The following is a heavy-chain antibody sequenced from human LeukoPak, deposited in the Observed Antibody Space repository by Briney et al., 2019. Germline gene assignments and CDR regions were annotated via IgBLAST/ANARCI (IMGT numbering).Heavy chain of an antibody. CDR2: ISGSGDST. D-gene: IGHD6-13*01. V-gene: IGHV3-23*01. CDR3: ARGGPAAGRFDY. CDR1: GITFSSYG. Sequence: GGSLRLSCAASGITFSSYGMSWVRQAPGKGLEWVSGISGSGDSTYYADSVKGRFTISRDNSENTLYLQMNSLRAEDTAVYYCARGGPAAGRFDYWGQGTLVTVSS. J-gene: IGHJ4*02.